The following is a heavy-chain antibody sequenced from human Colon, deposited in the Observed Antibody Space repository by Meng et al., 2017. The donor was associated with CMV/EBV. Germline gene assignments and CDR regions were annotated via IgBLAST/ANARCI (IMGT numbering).Heavy chain of an antibody. CDR2: ISYDGSNK. CDR1: GFTFSSYA. Sequence: AASGFTFSSYAMHWVRQAPGKGLEWVAVISYDGSNKYYADSVKGRFTISRDNSKNTLYLQMNSLRAEDTAVYYCARVPPWTGYFDLWGRGTLVTVSS. V-gene: IGHV3-30*04. D-gene: IGHD3/OR15-3a*01. CDR3: ARVPPWTGYFDL. J-gene: IGHJ2*01.